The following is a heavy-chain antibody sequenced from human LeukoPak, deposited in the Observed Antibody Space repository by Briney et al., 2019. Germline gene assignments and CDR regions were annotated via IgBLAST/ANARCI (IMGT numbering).Heavy chain of an antibody. V-gene: IGHV4-61*09. CDR3: ARCMSELDYGDYAYYYHMDV. D-gene: IGHD4-17*01. Sequence: PSQTLSLTCTVSGDSLTSGSRYWSWIRQPAGKGLEWVGHFYSSTRTTYNPSLESRVTISGDTAKNQFSLKLDSVTAADTAVYFCARCMSELDYGDYAYYYHMDVWGKGTTVTVSS. CDR2: FYSSTRT. CDR1: GDSLTSGSRY. J-gene: IGHJ6*04.